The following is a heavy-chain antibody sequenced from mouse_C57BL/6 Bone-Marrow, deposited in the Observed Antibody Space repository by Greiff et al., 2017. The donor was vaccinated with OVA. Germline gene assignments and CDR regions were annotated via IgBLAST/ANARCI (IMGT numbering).Heavy chain of an antibody. Sequence: EVKLVESGGDLVKPGGSLKLSCAASGFTFSSYGMSWVRQTPDKRLEWVATISSGGSYTYYPDSVKGRFTISRDNAKNTLYLQMSSLKSEDTAMYYCARRDYGYAIDYWGQGTSVTVSS. CDR1: GFTFSSYG. D-gene: IGHD2-4*01. V-gene: IGHV5-6*02. J-gene: IGHJ4*01. CDR2: ISSGGSYT. CDR3: ARRDYGYAIDY.